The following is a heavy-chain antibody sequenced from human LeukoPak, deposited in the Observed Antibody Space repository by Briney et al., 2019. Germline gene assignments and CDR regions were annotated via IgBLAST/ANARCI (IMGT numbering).Heavy chain of an antibody. D-gene: IGHD5-18*01. Sequence: GGSLRLSCTASGFTFSDSAMHWVRQASGKGLEWVGRIRSKNNDYGTAYGESMKGRVTISRDDSRNTLYLQMNSLRAADTAVYYCALGSLQLWLWGFDYWGQGTLVTVSS. V-gene: IGHV3-73*01. J-gene: IGHJ4*02. CDR3: ALGSLQLWLWGFDY. CDR1: GFTFSDSA. CDR2: IRSKNNDYGT.